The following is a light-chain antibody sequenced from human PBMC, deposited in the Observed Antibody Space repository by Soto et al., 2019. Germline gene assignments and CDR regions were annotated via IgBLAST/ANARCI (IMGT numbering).Light chain of an antibody. CDR2: TAS. CDR3: QQANSFPYT. J-gene: IGKJ5*01. V-gene: IGKV1-12*01. Sequence: DIQLTQSPSSVSASVGGRVTITCRASQGINSFLAWYQQEAGKAPKLLISTASNLQSGVPSRFSGSGTGTDFTLTITGLQPEDFATYYCQQANSFPYTFGQGTRLEIK. CDR1: QGINSF.